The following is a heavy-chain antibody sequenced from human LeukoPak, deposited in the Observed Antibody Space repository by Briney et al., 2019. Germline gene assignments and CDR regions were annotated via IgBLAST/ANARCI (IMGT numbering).Heavy chain of an antibody. Sequence: GASVKVSCKASGYTFTSYAMNWVRQAPGQGLEWMGWINTNTGNPTYAQGFTGRFVFSLDTSVSTAYLQICSLKAEDTAVYYCACGETYYYGSGSTPYYYYGMDVWGKGTTVTVSS. CDR2: INTNTGNP. J-gene: IGHJ6*04. CDR1: GYTFTSYA. V-gene: IGHV7-4-1*01. D-gene: IGHD3-10*01. CDR3: ACGETYYYGSGSTPYYYYGMDV.